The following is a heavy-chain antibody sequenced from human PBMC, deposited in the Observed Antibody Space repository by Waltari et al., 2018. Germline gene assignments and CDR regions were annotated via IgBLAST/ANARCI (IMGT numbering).Heavy chain of an antibody. CDR1: GGSFSTDY. Sequence: QVQLQQWGAGLLKPSETLSLTCAVYGGSFSTDYWSWIRQPPGKGLEWSGEVNHSGSTNHNPARKSRVTMSADTSKSQFSLKLRSVTAADTAVYYCARRIAWYYSSGSYHDYWGQGTLVTVSS. CDR3: ARRIAWYYSSGSYHDY. CDR2: VNHSGST. V-gene: IGHV4-34*01. J-gene: IGHJ4*02. D-gene: IGHD3-10*01.